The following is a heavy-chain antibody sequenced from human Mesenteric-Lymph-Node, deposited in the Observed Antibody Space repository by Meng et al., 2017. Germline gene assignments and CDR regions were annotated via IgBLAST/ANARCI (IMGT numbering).Heavy chain of an antibody. V-gene: IGHV1-69*06. D-gene: IGHD2-15*01. CDR2: IIPIFGTA. CDR3: AREGAVYCSGGSCYSGEFDY. Sequence: LGQSGVWRKKPGSAVEVSCKASGGPFSSYAISWVRQAPGQGLEWMGGIIPIFGTANYAQKFQGRVTITADKSTSTAYMELSSLRSEDTAVYYCAREGAVYCSGGSCYSGEFDYWGQGTLVTVSS. CDR1: GGPFSSYA. J-gene: IGHJ4*02.